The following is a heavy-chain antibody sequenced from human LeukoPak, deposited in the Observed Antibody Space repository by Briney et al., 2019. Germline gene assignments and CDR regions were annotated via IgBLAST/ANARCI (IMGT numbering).Heavy chain of an antibody. CDR3: AREDPQTTVPEGMDV. V-gene: IGHV4-59*01. Sequence: PSETLSLTCTVSGGSISHYYWSWIRQSPGKGLEWIGYIYYSGTTNYNPSLKSRVTISVDTSRNQFALQLRSVTAADTAVYYCAREDPQTTVPEGMDVWGQGTTVIVSS. J-gene: IGHJ6*02. CDR2: IYYSGTT. CDR1: GGSISHYY. D-gene: IGHD4-17*01.